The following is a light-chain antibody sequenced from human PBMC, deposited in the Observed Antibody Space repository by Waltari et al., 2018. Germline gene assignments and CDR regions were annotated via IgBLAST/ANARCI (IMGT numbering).Light chain of an antibody. J-gene: IGKJ1*01. CDR2: RAS. CDR3: QQYGSSPRT. CDR1: QSIYSTY. Sequence: EIVLTQSPGTLSLSPGERATLSCRASQSIYSTYLAWYQQKTGPAPRLPIYRASNRATGVPDRFSGSGSGTDFTLTISRLEPEDFAVFYCQQYGSSPRTFGQGTTVEIK. V-gene: IGKV3-20*01.